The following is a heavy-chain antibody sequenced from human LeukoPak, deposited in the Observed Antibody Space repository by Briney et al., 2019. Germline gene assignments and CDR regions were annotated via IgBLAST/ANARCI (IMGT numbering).Heavy chain of an antibody. V-gene: IGHV1-46*01. Sequence: SAKVSCKASGHTFTSYYMHWVRQAPGQGLEWMGIINPSGGSTSYAQKFQGRVTMTRDTSTSTVYMELSSLRSEATAEYYCARVHRSEGIAAAGTGACDICGQGTMVTVSS. CDR1: GHTFTSYY. CDR3: ARVHRSEGIAAAGTGACDI. J-gene: IGHJ3*02. CDR2: INPSGGST. D-gene: IGHD6-13*01.